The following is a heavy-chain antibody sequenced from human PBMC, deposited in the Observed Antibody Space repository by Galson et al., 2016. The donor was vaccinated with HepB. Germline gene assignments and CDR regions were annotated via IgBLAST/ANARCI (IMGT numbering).Heavy chain of an antibody. CDR3: ARQTYYDYVWGSYNSFDF. D-gene: IGHD3-16*01. V-gene: IGHV4-34*01. J-gene: IGHJ4*02. Sequence: SETLSLTCAVYGGSFSGYSWSWIRQSPGKGLEWIGSIYYIGTTYYNPSLKSRVSISVDTSKSQFSLTLNSMTAADTAVYYCARQTYYDYVWGSYNSFDFWGQGTVVTVSS. CDR2: IYYIGTT. CDR1: GGSFSGYS.